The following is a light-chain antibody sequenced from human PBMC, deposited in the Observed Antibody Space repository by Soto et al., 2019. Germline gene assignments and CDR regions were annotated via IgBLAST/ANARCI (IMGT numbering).Light chain of an antibody. V-gene: IGKV1-5*01. CDR1: QSVRRW. CDR3: QQYSSFYRP. Sequence: DILMTQSPSTLSASVGDTVNITCRASQSVRRWLAWYQLKTGKAPXXLISDASTLESGVPSRFSGSGSGTDFTLTISNLLPDDFATYYCQQYSSFYRPFGQGTKVDI. CDR2: DAS. J-gene: IGKJ1*01.